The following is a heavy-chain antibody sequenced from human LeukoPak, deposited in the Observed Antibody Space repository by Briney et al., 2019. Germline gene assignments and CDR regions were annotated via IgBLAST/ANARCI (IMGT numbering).Heavy chain of an antibody. J-gene: IGHJ5*02. CDR2: IYYSGST. CDR1: DGSISSYF. V-gene: IGHV4-59*01. Sequence: KPSETLSLTCTVSDGSISSYFWSWIRQPPGKGLEWIGHIYYSGSTNYNPSLKSRVTISVDTSKNQFSLQLRSVTAADTAVYYCARDASYCSSTSCYIDWFDPWGQGTLVTVSS. D-gene: IGHD2-2*02. CDR3: ARDASYCSSTSCYIDWFDP.